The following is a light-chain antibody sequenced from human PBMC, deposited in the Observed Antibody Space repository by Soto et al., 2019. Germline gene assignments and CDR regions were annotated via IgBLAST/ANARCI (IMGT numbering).Light chain of an antibody. J-gene: IGKJ2*01. V-gene: IGKV3-15*01. Sequence: EIVMTQSPATLSVSPGERATLSCRASQSVSSNLAWYQQKPDQAPRLLIYGASTRATGIPARFSGSGSGTEFTLTISSLQSEDFAFYYCQQYNDWRYTFGQGTKLEI. CDR3: QQYNDWRYT. CDR2: GAS. CDR1: QSVSSN.